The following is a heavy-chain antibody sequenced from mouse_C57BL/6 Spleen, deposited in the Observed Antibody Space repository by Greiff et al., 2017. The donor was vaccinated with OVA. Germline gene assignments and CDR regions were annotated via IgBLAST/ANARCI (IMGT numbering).Heavy chain of an antibody. CDR3: ARQNGSSNKHYFDY. V-gene: IGHV5-6*01. CDR1: GFTFSSYG. Sequence: EVKLVESGGDLVKPGGSLKLSCAASGFTFSSYGMSWVRQTPDKRLEWVATISSGGSYTYSPDSVKGRFTISRDNAKNTLYLQMSSLKSEDTAMYYCARQNGSSNKHYFDYWGQGTTLTVSS. CDR2: ISSGGSYT. J-gene: IGHJ2*01. D-gene: IGHD1-1*01.